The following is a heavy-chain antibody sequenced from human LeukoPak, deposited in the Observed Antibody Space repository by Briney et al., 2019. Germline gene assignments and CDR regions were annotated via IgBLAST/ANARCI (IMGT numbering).Heavy chain of an antibody. D-gene: IGHD2-15*01. J-gene: IGHJ4*02. CDR2: INPNSGGT. CDR3: AREYCSSSSCPFDF. V-gene: IGHV1-2*02. Sequence: ASVKVSCKASGYTFTGDYIHWVRQAPGQGLEWMGWINPNSGGTNYVQKLRGRVTMTRDTSISTAYMELSRLRSDDTGVYYCAREYCSSSSCPFDFWGQGTLVTVSS. CDR1: GYTFTGDY.